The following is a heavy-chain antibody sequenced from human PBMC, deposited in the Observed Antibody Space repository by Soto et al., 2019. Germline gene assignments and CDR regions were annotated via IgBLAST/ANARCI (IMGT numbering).Heavy chain of an antibody. CDR1: GFTFSSYG. D-gene: IGHD3-9*01. V-gene: IGHV3-30*18. CDR2: ISYDGSNK. J-gene: IGHJ6*02. Sequence: QVQLVESGGGVVQPGRSLRLSCAASGFTFSSYGMHWVRQAPGKGLEWVAVISYDGSNKYYADSVKGRFTISRDNSKNPLYLQMNSLRAEDTAVYYCAKEGMVSDMLTGYWLCNYYYGMDVWGQGTTVTVSS. CDR3: AKEGMVSDMLTGYWLCNYYYGMDV.